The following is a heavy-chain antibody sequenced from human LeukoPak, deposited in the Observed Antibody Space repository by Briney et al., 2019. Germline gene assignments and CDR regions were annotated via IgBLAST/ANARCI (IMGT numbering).Heavy chain of an antibody. CDR3: ARITYYDFWSGYYTFDY. J-gene: IGHJ4*02. CDR1: GGSISSGSYY. CDR2: IYTSGST. D-gene: IGHD3-3*01. V-gene: IGHV4-61*02. Sequence: SETLSLTCTVSGGSISSGSYYWSWIRQPAGKGLEWIGRIYTSGSTNYNPSLKSRVTISVDTSKNQFSLKLSSVAAADTAVYYCARITYYDFWSGYYTFDYWGQGTLVTVSS.